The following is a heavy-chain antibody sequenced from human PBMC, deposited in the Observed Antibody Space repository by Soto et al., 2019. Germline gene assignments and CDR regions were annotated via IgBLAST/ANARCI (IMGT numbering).Heavy chain of an antibody. D-gene: IGHD2-15*01. CDR1: GFSLSSARVG. J-gene: IGHJ6*02. CDR3: SLVAASPYYYYGMDV. CDR2: IFSNDEK. Sequence: QVTLKESGPVLVKPTETLTLTCTVSGFSLSSARVGVSWIRQPPGKALEWLAHIFSNDEKSYSTSLKTRITSAKDTSKSQVVLTMTNMDPVDTAIYYCSLVAASPYYYYGMDVWGQGTTVTVSS. V-gene: IGHV2-26*01.